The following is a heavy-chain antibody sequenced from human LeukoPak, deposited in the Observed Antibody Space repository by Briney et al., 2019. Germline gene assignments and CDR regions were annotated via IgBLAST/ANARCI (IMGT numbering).Heavy chain of an antibody. CDR1: GGSISSSSYY. D-gene: IGHD4-17*01. J-gene: IGHJ6*03. CDR3: ASQYADYTRSYYYMDV. V-gene: IGHV4-39*07. CDR2: IYYSGST. Sequence: SETLSLTCTVSGGSISSSSYYWGWIRQPPGKGLEWIGSIYYSGSTYYNPSLKSRVTISVDTSKNQFSLKLSSVTAADTAVYYCASQYADYTRSYYYMDVWGKGTTVTVSS.